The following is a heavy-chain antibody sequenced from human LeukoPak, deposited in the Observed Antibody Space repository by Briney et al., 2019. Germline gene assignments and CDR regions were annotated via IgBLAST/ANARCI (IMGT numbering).Heavy chain of an antibody. CDR1: GFTFSSYG. CDR3: AKASLGWSHDY. J-gene: IGHJ4*02. Sequence: GGSLRLSCAASGFTFSSYGMHWVRHAPGKGLEWVAVISYDGSNKYYADSVKGRFTISRDNSKNTLYLQMNSLRAEDTAVYYCAKASLGWSHDYWGQGTLVTVSS. D-gene: IGHD2-2*01. CDR2: ISYDGSNK. V-gene: IGHV3-30*18.